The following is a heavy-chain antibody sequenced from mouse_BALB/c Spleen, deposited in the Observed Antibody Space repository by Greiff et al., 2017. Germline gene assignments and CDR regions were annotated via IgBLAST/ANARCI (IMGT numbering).Heavy chain of an antibody. D-gene: IGHD2-4*01. V-gene: IGHV2-6-7*01. CDR3: ARDRGITTEYYAMDY. CDR2: IWGDGST. J-gene: IGHJ4*01. CDR1: GFSLTGYG. Sequence: QVQLKQSGPGLVAPSQSLSITCTVSGFSLTGYGVNWVRQPPGKGLEWLGMIWGDGSTDYNSALKSRLSISKDNSKSQVFLKMNSLQTDDTARYYCARDRGITTEYYAMDYWGQGTSVTVSS.